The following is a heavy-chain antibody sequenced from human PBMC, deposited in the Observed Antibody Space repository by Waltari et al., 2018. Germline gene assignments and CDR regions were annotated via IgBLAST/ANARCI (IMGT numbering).Heavy chain of an antibody. CDR3: AKDRSSSFGGGGMDV. Sequence: EVQLLESGGGLVQPGGSLRLSCAASGFTFSSYALSWVRQAPGKGLGGVSAISGRVGSTCYADSVKGRFTIARDNSKNTLYLKMNSLRAEDTAVYYGAKDRSSSFGGGGMDVWGQGTTVTVSS. J-gene: IGHJ6*02. CDR1: GFTFSSYA. V-gene: IGHV3-23*01. D-gene: IGHD6-6*01. CDR2: ISGRVGST.